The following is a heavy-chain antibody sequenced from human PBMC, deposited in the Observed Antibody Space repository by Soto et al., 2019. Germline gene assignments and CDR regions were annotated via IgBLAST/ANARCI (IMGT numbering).Heavy chain of an antibody. V-gene: IGHV1-46*01. CDR2: INHSGGST. CDR3: ARDLGGSSQGCFDS. Sequence: ASVKVSGKASGGTFSSYATSWVRQARGKGLEWMGIINHSGGSTSYAEKFKGRFTMTRDKSTSTLYMQLSSLRAEDTAVYYCARDLGGSSQGCFDSWGQGTLVTVSS. J-gene: IGHJ5*01. CDR1: GGTFSSYA. D-gene: IGHD2-15*01.